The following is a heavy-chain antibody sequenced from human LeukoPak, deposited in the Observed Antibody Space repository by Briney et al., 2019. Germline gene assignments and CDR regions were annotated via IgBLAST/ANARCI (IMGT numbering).Heavy chain of an antibody. Sequence: GGSLRLSCAASGFTFSSYGMHWVRQAPGKGLEWVAVISYDGSNKYYADSVKGRFTISRDNSKNTLYLQMNSLRAEDTAVYYCARRFGVVTGLDYWGRGTLVTVSS. CDR2: ISYDGSNK. D-gene: IGHD3-3*01. CDR3: ARRFGVVTGLDY. J-gene: IGHJ4*02. CDR1: GFTFSSYG. V-gene: IGHV3-30*19.